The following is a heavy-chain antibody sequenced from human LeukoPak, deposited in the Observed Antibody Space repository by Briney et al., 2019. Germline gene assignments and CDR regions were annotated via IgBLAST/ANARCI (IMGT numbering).Heavy chain of an antibody. V-gene: IGHV1-2*02. D-gene: IGHD2-2*01. CDR2: INPNSGGT. J-gene: IGHJ3*02. Sequence: GASVKVSCKASGYTFTGYYMHWVRQAPGQGLEWMGWINPNSGGTNYAQKLQGRVTMTRDTSISTAYMELSRLRSDDTAVYYCARAPSSTSCPNIWGQGTMVTVSS. CDR1: GYTFTGYY. CDR3: ARAPSSTSCPNI.